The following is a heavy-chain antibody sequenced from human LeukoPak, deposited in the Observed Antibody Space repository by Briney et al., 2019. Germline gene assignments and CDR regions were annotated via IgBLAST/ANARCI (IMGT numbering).Heavy chain of an antibody. CDR2: IIPILGIA. CDR3: ARERYSSGWYGPVDAFDI. CDR1: GGTFSSYA. Sequence: SVKVSCKASGGTFSSYAISWVRQAPGQGLEWMGRIIPILGIANYAQKFQGRVTITADKSTSTAYMELSSLRSEDTAVYYCARERYSSGWYGPVDAFDIWGQGTMVTVSS. D-gene: IGHD6-19*01. V-gene: IGHV1-69*04. J-gene: IGHJ3*02.